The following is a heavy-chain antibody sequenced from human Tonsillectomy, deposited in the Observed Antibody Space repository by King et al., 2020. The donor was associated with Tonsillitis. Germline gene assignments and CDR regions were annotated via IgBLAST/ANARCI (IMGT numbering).Heavy chain of an antibody. V-gene: IGHV4-39*01. J-gene: IGHJ4*02. CDR2: RYYSGSP. CDR3: ARSVSGSFDY. Sequence: QVQLQESGPGVVKPSETLSLTCTVSGGSIRSSDHYWAWIRQPPGKGLEWIGYRYYSGSPFYNPSLKGRITISGGTSENRFSLKLSSVTAADTAVYFCARSVSGSFDYWGQGALVTVSS. D-gene: IGHD1-26*01. CDR1: GGSIRSSDHY.